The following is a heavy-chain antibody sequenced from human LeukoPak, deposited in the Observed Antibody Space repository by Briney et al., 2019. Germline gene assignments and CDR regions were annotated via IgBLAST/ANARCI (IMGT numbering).Heavy chain of an antibody. CDR3: AKDSAYSSGWYFFDP. D-gene: IGHD6-13*01. Sequence: GGSLRLSCAASGFTFSSYAMNWVRQAPGKGLEGVSGISGSGGSTYYADSVKGRFTISRDNSKNTLYLQMNSLRAEDTAVYYCAKDSAYSSGWYFFDPWGQGSLVTVSS. CDR2: ISGSGGST. V-gene: IGHV3-23*01. CDR1: GFTFSSYA. J-gene: IGHJ5*02.